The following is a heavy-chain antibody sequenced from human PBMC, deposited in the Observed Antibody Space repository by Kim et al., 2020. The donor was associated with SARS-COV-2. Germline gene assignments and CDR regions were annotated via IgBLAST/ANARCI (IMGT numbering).Heavy chain of an antibody. CDR2: IYYSGST. V-gene: IGHV4-61*01. CDR3: ARAGYCSGGSCYLSAHPPNWFDP. D-gene: IGHD2-15*01. J-gene: IGHJ5*02. CDR1: GGSVSSGSYY. Sequence: SETLSLTCTVSGGSVSSGSYYWSWIRQPPGKGLEWIGYIYYSGSTNYNPSLKSRVTISVDTSKNQFSLKLSSVTAADTAVYYCARAGYCSGGSCYLSAHPPNWFDPWGQGTLVTVSS.